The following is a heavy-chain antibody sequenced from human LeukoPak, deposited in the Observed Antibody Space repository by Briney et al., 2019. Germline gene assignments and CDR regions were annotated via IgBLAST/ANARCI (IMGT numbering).Heavy chain of an antibody. CDR2: ISGSGVST. V-gene: IGHV3-23*01. Sequence: GGTLRLSCAASGFTFSSYGMSWVRQAPGKGLEWVSAISGSGVSTYYTGSVKGRFTISRDNSKNTLYLQMNSLRAEDTAVYYCAKGVGYCSGGSCQQFDYWGQGTLVTVSS. J-gene: IGHJ4*02. D-gene: IGHD2-15*01. CDR1: GFTFSSYG. CDR3: AKGVGYCSGGSCQQFDY.